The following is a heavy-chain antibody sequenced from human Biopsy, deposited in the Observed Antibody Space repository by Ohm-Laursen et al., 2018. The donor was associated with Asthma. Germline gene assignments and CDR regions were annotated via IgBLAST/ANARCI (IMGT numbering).Heavy chain of an antibody. CDR2: ISYYGSNK. CDR1: GFTFSSYG. CDR3: ASQSSGPDFWSGYYYFDY. V-gene: IGHV3-30*03. J-gene: IGHJ4*02. D-gene: IGHD3-3*01. Sequence: RSLRLSCTASGFTFSSYGMHWVRQAPGKGLEWVAVISYYGSNKYYADSVKGRFTISRDNSKNTLYLQMNSLRAEDTAVYYCASQSSGPDFWSGYYYFDYWGQGTLVTVSS.